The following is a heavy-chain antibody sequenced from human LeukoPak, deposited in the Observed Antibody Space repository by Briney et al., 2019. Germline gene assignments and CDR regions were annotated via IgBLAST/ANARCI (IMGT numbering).Heavy chain of an antibody. J-gene: IGHJ4*02. CDR1: GFTFSNAW. Sequence: GGSLRFSCAASGFTFSNAWMNWVRQAPGKGLEWVGRINEGGATAYSALVKGRFTISRDDSKNTLYLQMNSMKIEATALYSGTTVSLRSHLDDWGQGTLVTVSS. CDR2: INEGGAT. CDR3: TTVSLRSHLDD. V-gene: IGHV3-15*01. D-gene: IGHD5/OR15-5a*01.